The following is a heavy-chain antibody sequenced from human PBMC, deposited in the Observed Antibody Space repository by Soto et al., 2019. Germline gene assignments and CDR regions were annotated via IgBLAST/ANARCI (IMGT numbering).Heavy chain of an antibody. D-gene: IGHD3-22*01. Sequence: QVQLQQWGAGLLKPSETLSLTCAVYGGSFSGYYWSWIRQPPGKGLEWIGEINHSGSTNYNPSLKSRVTISVDTSKHQFSLKLSSVTAADTAVYYCARDTKHYDSSGYYYRPGWFDPWGQGTLVTVSS. J-gene: IGHJ5*01. CDR1: GGSFSGYY. CDR2: INHSGST. V-gene: IGHV4-34*01. CDR3: ARDTKHYDSSGYYYRPGWFDP.